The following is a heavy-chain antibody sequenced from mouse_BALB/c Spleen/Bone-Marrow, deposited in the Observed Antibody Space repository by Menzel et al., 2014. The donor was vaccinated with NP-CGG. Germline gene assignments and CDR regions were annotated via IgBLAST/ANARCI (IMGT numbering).Heavy chain of an antibody. CDR2: ITPSTGYI. Sequence: QVQLQQSGAELAKPGASVKMSCKASGYTFTSYWMHWIKQRPGQGLEWIGYITPSTGYIEYNQKFKDKATLTADKSSSTAYMQLSSLTSEDSAVYYCARPRFAYWGQGTLVTVPA. CDR1: GYTFTSYW. CDR3: ARPRFAY. V-gene: IGHV1-7*01. J-gene: IGHJ3*01.